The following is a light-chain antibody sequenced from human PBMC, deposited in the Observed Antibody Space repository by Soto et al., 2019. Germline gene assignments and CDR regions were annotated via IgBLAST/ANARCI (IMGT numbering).Light chain of an antibody. CDR1: QSISVTY. Sequence: EMVLTQSPGTLTLSPGERATLSCRASQSISVTYLAWYQQKPGQAPRLLIYTTSIRATGIPDRFSGSGSGTDFTLTISRLEPEDFAVYYCQQLFMYPPAFGPGTKVDIK. CDR3: QQLFMYPPA. CDR2: TTS. J-gene: IGKJ3*01. V-gene: IGKV3-20*01.